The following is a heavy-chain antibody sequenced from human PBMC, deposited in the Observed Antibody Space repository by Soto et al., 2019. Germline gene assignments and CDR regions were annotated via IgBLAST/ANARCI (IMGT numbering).Heavy chain of an antibody. Sequence: QVQLQESGPGLVKPSQTLSLTCTVSGDSISRNGYFWTWIRQHPGKGLEWIGYIYYSGSFYYNPSLKSRVIISVDTSKNQFSLNLTAVTAADTAVYYCARGTMLRGPGYYYAMDVWGQGTTVTVSS. D-gene: IGHD3-10*01. V-gene: IGHV4-31*03. CDR3: ARGTMLRGPGYYYAMDV. CDR1: GDSISRNGYF. CDR2: IYYSGSF. J-gene: IGHJ6*02.